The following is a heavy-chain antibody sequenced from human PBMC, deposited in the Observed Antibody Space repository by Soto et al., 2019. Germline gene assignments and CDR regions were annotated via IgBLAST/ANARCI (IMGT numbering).Heavy chain of an antibody. D-gene: IGHD6-13*01. V-gene: IGHV4-4*02. CDR3: ASEIAAAARVYGMDD. Sequence: SQTLSLTWAVSAGSTSSSKWWSCVRQPPGMGLEWIGEIYHRGSTNYTPSIKSRVTISVDRPKNQSSRKLSSVTATDTAVYYCASEIAAAARVYGMDDWGQGTTVTVSS. CDR1: AGSTSSSKW. CDR2: IYHRGST. J-gene: IGHJ6*02.